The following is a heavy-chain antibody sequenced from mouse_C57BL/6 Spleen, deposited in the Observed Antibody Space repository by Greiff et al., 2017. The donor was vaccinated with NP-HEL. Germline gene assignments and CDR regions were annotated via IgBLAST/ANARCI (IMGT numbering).Heavy chain of an antibody. Sequence: QVQLKESGAELVKPGASVKMSCKASGYTFTTYPIEWMKQNHGKSLEWIGNFHPYNDDTKYNDKFKGKATLTVEKSSSTVYLELSRLTSDDSAVYYCARGGYGNYAMDYWGQGTSVTVSS. CDR3: ARGGYGNYAMDY. J-gene: IGHJ4*01. CDR1: GYTFTTYP. D-gene: IGHD2-1*01. CDR2: FHPYNDDT. V-gene: IGHV1-47*01.